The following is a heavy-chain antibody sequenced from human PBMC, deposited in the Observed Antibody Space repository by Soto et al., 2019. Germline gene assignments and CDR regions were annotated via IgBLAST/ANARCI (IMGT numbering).Heavy chain of an antibody. J-gene: IGHJ3*02. CDR3: ARDDYYDSSTHAFDI. CDR2: ISYDGSNK. D-gene: IGHD3-22*01. V-gene: IGHV3-30-3*01. Sequence: GGSLRLSCAASGFTFSSYAMHWVRQAPGKGLEWVAVISYDGSNKYYADSVKGRFTISRDNSKNTLYLQMNSLRAEDTAVYYCARDDYYDSSTHAFDIWGQGTMVTVSS. CDR1: GFTFSSYA.